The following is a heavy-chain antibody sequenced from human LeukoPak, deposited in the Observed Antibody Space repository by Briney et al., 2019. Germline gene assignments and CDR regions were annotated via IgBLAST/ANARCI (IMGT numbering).Heavy chain of an antibody. Sequence: GGSLRLSCAASGFTFSSYWLSWVRQAPGKGLEWVANIKQDGSEKYYVDSVKGRFTISRDNAKNSLYLQMNSLRAEDTAVYYCARDKSSGNSTKFDYWGQGTLVTVSS. J-gene: IGHJ4*02. CDR2: IKQDGSEK. V-gene: IGHV3-7*01. CDR3: ARDKSSGNSTKFDY. D-gene: IGHD4-23*01. CDR1: GFTFSSYW.